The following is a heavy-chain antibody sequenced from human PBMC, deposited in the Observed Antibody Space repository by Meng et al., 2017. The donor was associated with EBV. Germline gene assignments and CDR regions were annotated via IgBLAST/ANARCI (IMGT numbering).Heavy chain of an antibody. J-gene: IGHJ4*02. Sequence: QVQLVQSGAEVKKPGASVKVSCKVSGYTLTELCMYWVRQAPGKGLEWMGGYDPEDGETIYALKFQGRVAMTEDTSTDTAYMELSSLRFEDTAVYYCITRAHSSGYYYWGQGTLVTVS. D-gene: IGHD3-22*01. CDR3: ITRAHSSGYYY. V-gene: IGHV1-24*01. CDR1: GYTLTELC. CDR2: YDPEDGET.